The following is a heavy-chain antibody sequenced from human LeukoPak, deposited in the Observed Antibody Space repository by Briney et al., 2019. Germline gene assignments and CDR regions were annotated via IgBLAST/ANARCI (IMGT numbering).Heavy chain of an antibody. CDR2: INPNSGGT. D-gene: IGHD2-2*02. CDR3: ARAGVYCSSTSCYRPFDY. J-gene: IGHJ4*02. CDR1: GYTFTGYY. V-gene: IGHV1-2*02. Sequence: ASVKVSCKASGYTFTGYYMHWVRQAPGQGLEWMGWINPNSGGTNYAQKFQGRVTMTRDTSTSTAYMELSRLRSEDTAVYYCARAGVYCSSTSCYRPFDYWGQGTLVTVSA.